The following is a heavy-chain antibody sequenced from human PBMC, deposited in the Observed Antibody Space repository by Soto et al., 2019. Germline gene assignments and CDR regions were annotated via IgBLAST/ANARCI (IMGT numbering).Heavy chain of an antibody. J-gene: IGHJ5*02. D-gene: IGHD6-13*01. CDR2: INHSGST. CDR1: GGSFSGYY. CDR3: ARVLIAAAGRWFDP. Sequence: QVQLQQWGAGLLKPSETLSLTCAVSGGSFSGYYWSWIRQPPGKGLEWIGEINHSGSTNYNPSLKSRVTISVDTSKNQFSLKLSSVTAADTAVYYCARVLIAAAGRWFDPWGQGTLVTVSS. V-gene: IGHV4-34*01.